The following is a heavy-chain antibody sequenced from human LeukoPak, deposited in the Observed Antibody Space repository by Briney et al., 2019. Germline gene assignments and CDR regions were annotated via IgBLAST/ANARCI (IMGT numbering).Heavy chain of an antibody. D-gene: IGHD5-18*01. V-gene: IGHV3-30*03. Sequence: PGRSLRVPCVVSGFTFSSYGMHWVRQAPGKGLEWVAIISYDGSKRYYADSVKGRFTISRDNSKNTLYLQMNSLTAEDTAVYYCASSGYSFGYDFDYWGQGTLATVSS. J-gene: IGHJ4*02. CDR2: ISYDGSKR. CDR1: GFTFSSYG. CDR3: ASSGYSFGYDFDY.